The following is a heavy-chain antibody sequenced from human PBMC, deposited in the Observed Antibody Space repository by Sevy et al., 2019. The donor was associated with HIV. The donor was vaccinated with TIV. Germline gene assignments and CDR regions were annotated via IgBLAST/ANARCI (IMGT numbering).Heavy chain of an antibody. J-gene: IGHJ4*02. Sequence: ASVKVSCKASGYTFTSYSIHWVRQAPGQGLEWMGIINPSGGSTTYAQMFQGRATLTRDKSTSTVFLELSSLRSDDTAVYYCAIPGFSGYDGVDQWGQGTLVTVSS. D-gene: IGHD5-12*01. CDR1: GYTFTSYS. V-gene: IGHV1-46*01. CDR2: INPSGGST. CDR3: AIPGFSGYDGVDQ.